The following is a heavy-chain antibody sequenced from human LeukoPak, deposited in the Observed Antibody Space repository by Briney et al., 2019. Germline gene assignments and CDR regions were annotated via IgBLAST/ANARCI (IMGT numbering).Heavy chain of an antibody. CDR1: GGSISSYY. J-gene: IGHJ6*03. CDR2: IYYSGST. V-gene: IGHV4-59*01. Sequence: SETLSLTCTVSGGSISSYYWSWIRQPPGKGLEWIGYIYYSGSTNYNPSLKSRVTISVDTSKNQFSLKLSSVTAADTAVYYCARVSYYYYYMDVWGKGTTVTISS. CDR3: ARVSYYYYYMDV.